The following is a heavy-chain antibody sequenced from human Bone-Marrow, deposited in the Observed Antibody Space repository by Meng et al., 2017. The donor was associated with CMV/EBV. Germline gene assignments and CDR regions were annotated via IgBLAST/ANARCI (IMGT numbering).Heavy chain of an antibody. D-gene: IGHD3-10*01. J-gene: IGHJ6*02. V-gene: IGHV4-39*02. CDR2: IHYSGIT. CDR3: SGYGMDV. CDR1: GGSITSSRFY. Sequence: SETLSLTCTVSGGSITSSRFYWAWIRQPPGKGLEWIGSIHYSGITDYSPSLMSRVAISLDTSKNHFSLKVSSVTAADTAVYYCSGYGMDVWGQGTTFTVSS.